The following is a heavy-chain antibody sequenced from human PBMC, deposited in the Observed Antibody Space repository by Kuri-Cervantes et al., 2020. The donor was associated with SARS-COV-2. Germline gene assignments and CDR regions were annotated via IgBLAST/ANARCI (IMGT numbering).Heavy chain of an antibody. J-gene: IGHJ4*02. CDR1: GGTFSSYA. CDR2: IIPIFGTA. V-gene: IGHV1-69*06. D-gene: IGHD5-18*01. Sequence: SVTVSCKASGGTFSSYAISWVRQAPGQGLEWMGGIIPIFGTANYAQKFQGRVTITADKSTSTAYMELSSLRSEDTAVYYCARDTGQYSPYYFDYWGQGTLVTVSS. CDR3: ARDTGQYSPYYFDY.